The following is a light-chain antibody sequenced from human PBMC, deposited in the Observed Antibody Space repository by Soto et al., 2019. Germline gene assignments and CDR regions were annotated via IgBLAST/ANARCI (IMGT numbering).Light chain of an antibody. CDR1: QSISSY. Sequence: DIQMTQSPSSLSASVGDRVTITCRASQSISSYLNWYQQKPGKAPELLIYAASSLQSGVPSRFSGSGSGTDFTLTISSLQPEDFATYYCQQSYSTLPLTFGGGTKVEIK. V-gene: IGKV1-39*01. J-gene: IGKJ4*01. CDR3: QQSYSTLPLT. CDR2: AAS.